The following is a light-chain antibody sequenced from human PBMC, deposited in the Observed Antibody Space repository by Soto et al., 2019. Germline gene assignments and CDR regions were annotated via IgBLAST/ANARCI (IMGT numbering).Light chain of an antibody. V-gene: IGKV3-11*01. Sequence: EIVLTQSPATLSLSPGERATLSCRASQSISNDLAWYQQQPGQAPRLLIYDASNRATGIPARFSGSGSGTDVTLTISRPEPEDLAVYSCPQRSNWPLSFGGGTKVEIK. CDR3: PQRSNWPLS. CDR2: DAS. J-gene: IGKJ4*01. CDR1: QSISND.